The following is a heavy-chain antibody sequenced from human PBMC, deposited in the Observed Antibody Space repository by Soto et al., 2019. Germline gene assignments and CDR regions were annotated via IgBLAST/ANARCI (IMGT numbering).Heavy chain of an antibody. CDR3: ARVSSWSSYYYYGMDV. V-gene: IGHV1-18*01. D-gene: IGHD6-13*01. J-gene: IGHJ6*02. CDR1: GYTFTSYG. Sequence: ASVKVSCKASGYTFTSYGISWVRQAPGQGLEWMGWISAYNGNTNYAQKLQGRVTMTTDTSTSTAYMELRSLRSDDTAVYYCARVSSWSSYYYYGMDVWGQGTTVTVSS. CDR2: ISAYNGNT.